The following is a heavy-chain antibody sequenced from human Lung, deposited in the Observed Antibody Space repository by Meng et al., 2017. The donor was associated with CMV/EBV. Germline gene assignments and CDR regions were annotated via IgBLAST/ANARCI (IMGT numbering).Heavy chain of an antibody. CDR1: GGSISSSSHY. J-gene: IGHJ4*02. D-gene: IGHD6-19*01. CDR2: IYYNGGT. Sequence: LXCTVSGGSISSSSHYWGWIRQPPGKGLEWIATIYYNGGTSYNPSLKSRVTISLDTSKNQFSLKLNSVTAADTAVYYCATTSSGWFNYFDSWGQGXLVTVSS. V-gene: IGHV4-39*01. CDR3: ATTSSGWFNYFDS.